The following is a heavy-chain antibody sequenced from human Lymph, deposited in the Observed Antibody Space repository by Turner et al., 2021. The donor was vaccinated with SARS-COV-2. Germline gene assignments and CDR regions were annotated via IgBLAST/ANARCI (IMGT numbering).Heavy chain of an antibody. CDR2: IYPGDSDT. CDR3: ARREWGGSLGHIDY. CDR1: GYSFTSYW. D-gene: IGHD3-3*01. J-gene: IGHJ4*02. V-gene: IGHV5-51*01. Sequence: EVQLVQSGAEVTNPGESLKISGKGSGYSFTSYWIGWVRQMPGKGLEWMGIIYPGDSDTRYCPSFQGQVTIPADKSSSTAYLQWSSLKASDTAMYYCARREWGGSLGHIDYWGQGPLVTVSS.